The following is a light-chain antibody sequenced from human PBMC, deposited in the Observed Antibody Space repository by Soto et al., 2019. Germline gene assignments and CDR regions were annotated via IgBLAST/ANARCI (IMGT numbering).Light chain of an antibody. J-gene: IGKJ1*01. CDR1: QTVLNNY. CDR2: GAS. V-gene: IGKV3-20*01. CDR3: QQYGSSGT. Sequence: DIVLTQSPGTLSLSPGERATLSCRASQTVLNNYLTWYQQKPGQAPRRLIFGASIRATGIPDRLSGSGSGTEFTLTISRLEPEDFAVYYCQQYGSSGTFGQGTKVDIK.